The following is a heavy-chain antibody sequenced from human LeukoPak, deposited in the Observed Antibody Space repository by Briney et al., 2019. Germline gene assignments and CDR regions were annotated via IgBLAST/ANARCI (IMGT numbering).Heavy chain of an antibody. CDR2: ISSSSSTI. CDR3: ARASCGGDCFDYFDY. CDR1: GFTFSSYS. V-gene: IGHV3-48*02. J-gene: IGHJ4*02. D-gene: IGHD2-21*02. Sequence: GGSLRLSCAASGFTFSSYSMNWVRQAPGKGLEWVSYISSSSSTIYYADSVKGRFTISRDNAKNSLYLQMNSLRDEDTAVYYCARASCGGDCFDYFDYWGQGTLVTVSS.